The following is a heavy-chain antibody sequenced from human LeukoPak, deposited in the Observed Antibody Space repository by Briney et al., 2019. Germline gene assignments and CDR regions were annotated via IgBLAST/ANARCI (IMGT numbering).Heavy chain of an antibody. CDR1: GFTFISYG. D-gene: IGHD3-22*01. CDR2: IRGSGGSI. Sequence: GGSLRLSCEASGFTFISYGMSWVRQAPGKGLEWVSSIRGSGGSIYYADSVKGRFTISRDNSKNTLYLQMNSLRGEDTAIYYCAKDRYDSSGSSFDYWGQGTLVTVSS. J-gene: IGHJ4*02. V-gene: IGHV3-23*01. CDR3: AKDRYDSSGSSFDY.